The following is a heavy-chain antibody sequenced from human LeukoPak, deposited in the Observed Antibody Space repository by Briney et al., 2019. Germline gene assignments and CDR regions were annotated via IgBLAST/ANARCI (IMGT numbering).Heavy chain of an antibody. D-gene: IGHD6-13*01. CDR2: IKEDGSEK. Sequence: GGSLRLSCAASGFTFSTYWMNWVRQAPGKGLEWVANIKEDGSEKNYVDSVKGRFTISRDNAKNSLCLQMNGLRAEDTAVYYCVAAGGYWGQGALVTVSS. V-gene: IGHV3-7*05. CDR1: GFTFSTYW. J-gene: IGHJ4*02. CDR3: VAAGGY.